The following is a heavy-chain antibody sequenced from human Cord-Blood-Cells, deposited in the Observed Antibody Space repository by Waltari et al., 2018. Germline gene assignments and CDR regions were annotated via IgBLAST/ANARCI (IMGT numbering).Heavy chain of an antibody. Sequence: QVQLVQSGAEVKKPGSSVKVSCKASGGTFSSFAISWVLQAPGQGLEWMGRIIPILGIANYAQKFHGRVTITADKSTSTAYMELSSLRSEDTAVYYCARATCSSTSCYFAFDIWGQGTMVTVSS. D-gene: IGHD2-2*01. CDR1: GGTFSSFA. CDR2: IIPILGIA. J-gene: IGHJ3*02. V-gene: IGHV1-69*09. CDR3: ARATCSSTSCYFAFDI.